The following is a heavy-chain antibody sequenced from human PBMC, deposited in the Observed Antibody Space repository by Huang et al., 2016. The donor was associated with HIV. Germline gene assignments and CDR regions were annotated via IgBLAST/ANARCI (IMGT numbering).Heavy chain of an antibody. CDR3: ARGRVRWARGGRADASDI. V-gene: IGHV3-13*01. D-gene: IGHD1-26*01. Sequence: AASGFSFSSFDMDWVRQTAGKRLEWVAGIGIDGDTYNPGSGGGRVTIAREKVKDSSYLQMNNLRAGDTAIYYCARGRVRWARGGRADASDIWGQGTMVTVSS. CDR1: GFSFSSFD. J-gene: IGHJ3*02. CDR2: IGIDGDT.